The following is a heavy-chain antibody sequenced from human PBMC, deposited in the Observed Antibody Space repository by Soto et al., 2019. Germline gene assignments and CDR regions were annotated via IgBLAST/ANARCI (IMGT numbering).Heavy chain of an antibody. Sequence: GGSLRLSCAASGFTFSSYSMNWVRQAPGKGLEWVSSISSSSSYIYYADSVKGRFTISRDNAKNSLYLQMNSLRAEDTAVYYCARDALLLWFGEFAHYYYYYGMDVWGQGTTVTVSS. D-gene: IGHD3-10*01. CDR3: ARDALLLWFGEFAHYYYYYGMDV. CDR1: GFTFSSYS. J-gene: IGHJ6*02. CDR2: ISSSSSYI. V-gene: IGHV3-21*01.